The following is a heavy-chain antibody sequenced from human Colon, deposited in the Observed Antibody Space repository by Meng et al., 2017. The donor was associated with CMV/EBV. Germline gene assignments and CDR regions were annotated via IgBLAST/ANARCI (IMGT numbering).Heavy chain of an antibody. D-gene: IGHD3-10*01. CDR2: ISGDGSST. V-gene: IGHV3-74*01. Sequence: GESLKISCAASGFTFSTYWMHWVRQAPGKGRVWVSRISGDGSSTGYADSVKGRFTISRDNAKNSLYLQMNSLRAEDTAVYYCAREQLVGDTFDYWGQGTLVTVSS. J-gene: IGHJ4*02. CDR3: AREQLVGDTFDY. CDR1: GFTFSTYW.